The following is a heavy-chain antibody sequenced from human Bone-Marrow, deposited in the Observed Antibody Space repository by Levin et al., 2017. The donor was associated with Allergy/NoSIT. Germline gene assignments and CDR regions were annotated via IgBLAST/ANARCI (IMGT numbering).Heavy chain of an antibody. J-gene: IGHJ6*03. CDR1: GFTFSSYS. CDR2: ISSGSSTI. D-gene: IGHD2-2*01. CDR3: AREGYCSSTSCPRFYMDV. V-gene: IGHV3-48*01. Sequence: LSLTCAASGFTFSSYSMNWVRQAPGKGLEWISYISSGSSTIYFADSVKGRFTISRDNGKNSLYLQMNSLRAEDTAVYYCAREGYCSSTSCPRFYMDVWGKGTTVTVSS.